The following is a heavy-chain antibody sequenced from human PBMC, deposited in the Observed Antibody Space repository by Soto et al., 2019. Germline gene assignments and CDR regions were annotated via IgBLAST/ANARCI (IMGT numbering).Heavy chain of an antibody. J-gene: IGHJ5*02. D-gene: IGHD2-21*01. CDR3: AHFSDLEWFDP. Sequence: QVQLQESGPGLVRPSETLSLTCTVSGGSISRYFWRWIRQSPGKGLEWIGYISYTGSTTYNPSLKSRVTISIDTSKNQFSLKLSSLTAADTAVYYCAHFSDLEWFDPWGQGTLVTVSS. CDR1: GGSISRYF. V-gene: IGHV4-59*01. CDR2: ISYTGST.